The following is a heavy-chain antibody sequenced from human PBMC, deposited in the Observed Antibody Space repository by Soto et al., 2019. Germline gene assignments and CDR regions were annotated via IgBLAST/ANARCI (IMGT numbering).Heavy chain of an antibody. CDR2: IYPGDSDT. Sequence: GESLKISCKASGYSFTSHWIGWVRQMPGKGLEWMGIIYPGDSDTRYSPSFQGQVTISVDKSISTAYMELRSLRSDDTAVYYCARFYHYYMDVWGKGTTVTVSS. V-gene: IGHV5-51*01. D-gene: IGHD3-16*01. CDR3: ARFYHYYMDV. J-gene: IGHJ6*03. CDR1: GYSFTSHW.